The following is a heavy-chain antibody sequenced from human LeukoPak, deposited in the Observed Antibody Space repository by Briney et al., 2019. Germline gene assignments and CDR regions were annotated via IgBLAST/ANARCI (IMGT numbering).Heavy chain of an antibody. CDR3: ARALASYDSSGYLFDY. CDR2: TYYRSKWYN. D-gene: IGHD3-22*01. CDR1: GDSVSSNSAA. Sequence: SQTLSLTCAISGDSVSSNSAARNWIRQSPSRGLEWLGRTYYRSKWYNDYAVSVKSRITINPDTSKNQFSLQLNSVTPEDTAVYYCARALASYDSSGYLFDYWGQGTLVTVSS. V-gene: IGHV6-1*01. J-gene: IGHJ4*02.